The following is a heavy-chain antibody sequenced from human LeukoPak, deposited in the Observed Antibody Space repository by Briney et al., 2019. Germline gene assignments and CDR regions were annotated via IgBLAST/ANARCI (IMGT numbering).Heavy chain of an antibody. CDR1: GGTLSNYA. D-gene: IGHD3-16*02. CDR2: INPSGGSI. J-gene: IGHJ4*02. CDR3: ASATDRYGGPYY. Sequence: ASVRVSCKASGGTLSNYAISWVGQAPGQGLEWMGIINPSGGSISYAQKFQGRVTMTRDTSTSTVYMELSSLRSEDTAVYYCASATDRYGGPYYWGQGTLVTVSS. V-gene: IGHV1-46*01.